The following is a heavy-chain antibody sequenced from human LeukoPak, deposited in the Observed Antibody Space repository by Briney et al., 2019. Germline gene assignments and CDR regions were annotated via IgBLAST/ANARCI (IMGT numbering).Heavy chain of an antibody. V-gene: IGHV3-48*01. CDR2: ISSSSSTI. Sequence: PGGSLRLSCAASGFTFISYSMNWVRQAPGKGLEWVSYISSSSSTIYYADSVKGRFTISRDNAKNSLYLQMNSLRAEDTAVYYCARDTIANDAFDIWGQGTMVTVSS. J-gene: IGHJ3*02. CDR1: GFTFISYS. D-gene: IGHD6-13*01. CDR3: ARDTIANDAFDI.